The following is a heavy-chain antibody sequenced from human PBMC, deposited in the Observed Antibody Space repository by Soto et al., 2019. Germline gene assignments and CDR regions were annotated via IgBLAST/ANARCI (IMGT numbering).Heavy chain of an antibody. V-gene: IGHV3-15*05. CDR2: IKSKFDGETI. CDR3: ATGLLRYYAY. CDR1: GINFSRAW. J-gene: IGHJ4*01. Sequence: EVQLVESGGGLVKPGGSLRLSCAASGINFSRAWMSWVRQAPGKGLEWVGRIKSKFDGETIDYAAPVKGRFTISRDDSKNIVYLQMNSLNTEDSAVSYWATGLLRYYAYWGHGTLVTVSS. D-gene: IGHD3-9*01.